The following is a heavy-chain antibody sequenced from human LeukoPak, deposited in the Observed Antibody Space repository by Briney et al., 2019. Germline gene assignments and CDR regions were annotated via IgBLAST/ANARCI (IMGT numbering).Heavy chain of an antibody. V-gene: IGHV1-2*04. CDR3: ARGGSARDSSGYYYGELYYFDY. CDR1: GYTFTGYY. Sequence: ASVKVSCKASGYTFTGYYMHWVRQAPGQGLEWMGWINPNSGGTNYAQKFQGWVTMTRDTSISTAYIELSRLRSDDTAVYYCARGGSARDSSGYYYGELYYFDYWGQGTLVTVSS. CDR2: INPNSGGT. D-gene: IGHD3-22*01. J-gene: IGHJ4*02.